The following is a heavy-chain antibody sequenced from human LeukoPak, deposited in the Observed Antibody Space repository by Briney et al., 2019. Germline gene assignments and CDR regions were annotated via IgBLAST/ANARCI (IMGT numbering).Heavy chain of an antibody. J-gene: IGHJ5*02. CDR3: ARAMAPHDNWFDP. V-gene: IGHV1-8*01. Sequence: ASVKVSCRASGDTFSAYDINWVRQAPGQGLEWMGWMNPKSGNTAYAQKLQGRVTMTTDTSTSTAYMELRSLRSDDTAVYYCARAMAPHDNWFDPWGQGTLVTVSS. D-gene: IGHD3-10*01. CDR1: GDTFSAYD. CDR2: MNPKSGNT.